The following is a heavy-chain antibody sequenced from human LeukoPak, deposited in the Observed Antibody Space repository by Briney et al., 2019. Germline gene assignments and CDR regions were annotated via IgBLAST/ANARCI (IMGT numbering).Heavy chain of an antibody. CDR1: GFTFSSYS. J-gene: IGHJ4*02. Sequence: GGSLRLSCAASGFTFSSYSMNWVRQAPGKGLEWVSSISSSSTYIYSADSVKGRFTISRDNAKNSLYLQMNSLRTEDTALYYCAKQIAAAGPYYFDYWGQGTLVTVSS. CDR2: ISSSSTYI. V-gene: IGHV3-21*04. CDR3: AKQIAAAGPYYFDY. D-gene: IGHD6-13*01.